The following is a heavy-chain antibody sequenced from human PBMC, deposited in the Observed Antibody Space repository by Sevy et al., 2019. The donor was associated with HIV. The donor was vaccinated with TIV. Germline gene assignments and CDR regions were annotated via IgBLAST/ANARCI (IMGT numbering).Heavy chain of an antibody. CDR1: GFTFSSYW. CDR2: INSDGSST. CDR3: ARGYCGGDCYPNYFDY. J-gene: IGHJ4*02. Sequence: GSLRLSCAASGFTFSSYWMHWVRQAPGKGLVWVSRINSDGSSTSYADSVKGRFTISRDNAKNTLYLQMNSLRAEDTAVYYCARGYCGGDCYPNYFDYWGQGTLVTVSS. D-gene: IGHD2-21*02. V-gene: IGHV3-74*01.